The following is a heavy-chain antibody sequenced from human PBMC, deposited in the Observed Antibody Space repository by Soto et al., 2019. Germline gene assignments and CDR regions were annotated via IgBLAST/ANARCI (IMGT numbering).Heavy chain of an antibody. CDR3: AKDQSNSNPLYYFDF. J-gene: IGHJ4*02. CDR2: MSRTGDNT. V-gene: IGHV3-23*01. CDR1: GFTFSIYA. D-gene: IGHD3-22*01. Sequence: GESLKISCAASGFTFSIYAMTWVRQSPGKGLEWVSSMSRTGDNTYYADSVKGRFTISRDNSKNTLYLQMNSLRAEDTAIYYCAKDQSNSNPLYYFDFWGPGTLVTVSS.